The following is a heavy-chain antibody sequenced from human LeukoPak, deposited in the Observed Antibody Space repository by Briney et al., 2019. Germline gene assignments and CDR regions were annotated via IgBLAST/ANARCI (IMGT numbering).Heavy chain of an antibody. Sequence: GGSLRLSCAASGFTFSRYAIHWVRQAPGKGLEWVTAISSDGFNKYYADSVKGRFTISRDNSKNTLYLQMNSLRAEDTAVYYCARSGSYRDYYFDYWGRGTLVTVSS. CDR3: ARSGSYRDYYFDY. V-gene: IGHV3-30*04. CDR2: ISSDGFNK. CDR1: GFTFSRYA. J-gene: IGHJ4*02. D-gene: IGHD1-26*01.